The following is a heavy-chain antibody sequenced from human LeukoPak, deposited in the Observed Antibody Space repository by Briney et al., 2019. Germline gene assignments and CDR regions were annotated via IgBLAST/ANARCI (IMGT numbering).Heavy chain of an antibody. CDR3: ARDYDVLTAYPPTQLFDP. J-gene: IGHJ5*02. CDR1: GGSISSSSHY. V-gene: IGHV4-39*07. CDR2: MYSSGST. Sequence: SETLSLTCTVSGGSISSSSHYWAWIRQPPGKGLEWIGIMYSSGSTSYNPSLKSRLTISVDTSRNQFSLKLNSVTAADTAVYYCARDYDVLTAYPPTQLFDPWGQGTLVTVSS. D-gene: IGHD3-9*01.